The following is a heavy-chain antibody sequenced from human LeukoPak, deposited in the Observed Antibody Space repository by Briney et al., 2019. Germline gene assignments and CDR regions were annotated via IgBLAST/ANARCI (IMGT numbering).Heavy chain of an antibody. Sequence: GGSLRLSCAASGLTFNHYYMSWIRQAPGKALEWVSYISSSGSTIYYADSVKGRFTISRDNAKNSLYLQMNSLRAEDTAVYYCARARGGRDVVMNWFDPWGQGTLVTVSS. V-gene: IGHV3-11*01. CDR2: ISSSGSTI. CDR3: ARARGGRDVVMNWFDP. J-gene: IGHJ5*02. D-gene: IGHD2-8*01. CDR1: GLTFNHYY.